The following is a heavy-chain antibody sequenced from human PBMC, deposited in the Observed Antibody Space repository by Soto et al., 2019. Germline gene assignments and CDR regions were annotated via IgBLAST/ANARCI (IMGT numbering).Heavy chain of an antibody. V-gene: IGHV1-69*01. J-gene: IGHJ6*02. CDR3: ARVAVIAAANTGYYYYYGMDV. CDR1: GGTFSSYA. D-gene: IGHD6-13*01. CDR2: IIPIFGTA. Sequence: QVQLVQSGAEVKKPGSSVKVSCKASGGTFSSYAISWVRQAPGQGLEWMGGIIPIFGTANYAQKFQGRVTITADESTSTDYMELSSLRSEDTAVYYCARVAVIAAANTGYYYYYGMDVWGQGTTVTVSS.